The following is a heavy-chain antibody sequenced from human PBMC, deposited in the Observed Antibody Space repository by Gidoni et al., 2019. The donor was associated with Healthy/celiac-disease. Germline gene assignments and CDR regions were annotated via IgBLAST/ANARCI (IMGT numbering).Heavy chain of an antibody. J-gene: IGHJ5*02. CDR3: ARCITGTSNWFDP. D-gene: IGHD1-7*01. V-gene: IGHV1-2*04. Sequence: QLQLVQSGAEVKTPGVSVKVSCKASGYPFTGYYMHGVRQAPGQGVEWMGWINPNSGGTNYEQKFQGWVTMTRDTSISTAYMELSRLRSDDTAVYYCARCITGTSNWFDPWGQGTLVTVSS. CDR2: INPNSGGT. CDR1: GYPFTGYY.